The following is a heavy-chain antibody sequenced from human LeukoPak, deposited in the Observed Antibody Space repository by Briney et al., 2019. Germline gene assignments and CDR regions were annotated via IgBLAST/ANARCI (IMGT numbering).Heavy chain of an antibody. CDR2: ITSDSTYI. J-gene: IGHJ4*02. CDR3: ARGASGFGY. CDR1: GFTFSSFT. Sequence: PGGSLRLSCAASGFTFSSFTMNWVRQAPGKGLEWVSSITSDSTYIYYGDSVKGRFTISRDNAKNSLYLQMNSLRAEDTAVYSCARGASGFGYWGQGTLATVSS. D-gene: IGHD1-26*01. V-gene: IGHV3-21*01.